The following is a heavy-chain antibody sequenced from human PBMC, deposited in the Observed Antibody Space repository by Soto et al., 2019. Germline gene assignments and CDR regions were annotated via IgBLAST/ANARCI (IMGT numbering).Heavy chain of an antibody. D-gene: IGHD3-22*01. Sequence: SETLSLTCTVSGGSISSSSYYWGWIRQPPGKGLEWIGSIYYSGSTYYNPSLKSRVTISVDTSKNQFSLKLSSVTAADTAVYYCARFTMIVVVPGVDWFDPWGQGTLVTVSS. CDR1: GGSISSSSYY. CDR2: IYYSGST. J-gene: IGHJ5*02. CDR3: ARFTMIVVVPGVDWFDP. V-gene: IGHV4-39*01.